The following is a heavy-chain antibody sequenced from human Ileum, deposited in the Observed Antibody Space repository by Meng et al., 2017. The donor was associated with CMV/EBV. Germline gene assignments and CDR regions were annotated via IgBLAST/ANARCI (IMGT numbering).Heavy chain of an antibody. Sequence: SLACTGSGGSVSSGDYCWSWIRQPPGKGLEWIGYIYYSGTTSYNPSLKSRVTISIDTSNNELSLKLNSVTVADTAVYYCARGWGWFDPWGQGTLVTVSS. CDR2: IYYSGTT. V-gene: IGHV4-61*08. J-gene: IGHJ5*02. D-gene: IGHD3-16*01. CDR1: GGSVSSGDYC. CDR3: ARGWGWFDP.